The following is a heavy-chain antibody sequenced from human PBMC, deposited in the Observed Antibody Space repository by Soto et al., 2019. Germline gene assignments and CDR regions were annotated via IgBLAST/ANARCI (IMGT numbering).Heavy chain of an antibody. CDR1: GFTFGRSG. Sequence: QVQMVESGGGGVQPGTSLRLSCLPSGFTFGRSGLHGVRQAPGGGLEWVAIIWFDGSKKYYADSVKGRLTVSRDNSKNTLYLQMDSLRGDDTAVYYCARDLNTGYIDYWGQGTLVTVSS. CDR3: ARDLNTGYIDY. V-gene: IGHV3-33*01. J-gene: IGHJ4*02. CDR2: IWFDGSKK. D-gene: IGHD5-12*01.